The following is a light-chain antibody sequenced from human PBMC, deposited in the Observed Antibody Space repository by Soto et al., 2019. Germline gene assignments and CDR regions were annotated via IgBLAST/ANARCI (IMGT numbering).Light chain of an antibody. CDR1: SSNIGGNT. CDR3: ASWDDSLNGPV. V-gene: IGLV1-44*01. Sequence: QPVLTQPPSASGTPGQRVTISCSGTSSNIGGNTVNWYQQLPGTAPKLLIYSNNQRPSGVPDRFSGSKSGTSASLAISGLQSGDEADHYCASWDDSLNGPVFGGGTKLTVL. J-gene: IGLJ3*02. CDR2: SNN.